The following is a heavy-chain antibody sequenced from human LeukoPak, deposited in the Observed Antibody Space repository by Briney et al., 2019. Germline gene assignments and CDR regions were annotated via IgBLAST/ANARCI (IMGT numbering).Heavy chain of an antibody. CDR1: GGSFSDYY. D-gene: IGHD2-2*01. V-gene: IGHV4-34*01. J-gene: IGHJ4*02. CDR2: INHSGST. Sequence: PSETLSLTCAVYGGSFSDYYWSWIRQPPGKGLEWIVEINHSGSTNYNPSLKSRVTISVDTSKNQFSLKLSSVTAADTAVYYCARPGCSSTSCYGNFDYWGQGTLVTVSS. CDR3: ARPGCSSTSCYGNFDY.